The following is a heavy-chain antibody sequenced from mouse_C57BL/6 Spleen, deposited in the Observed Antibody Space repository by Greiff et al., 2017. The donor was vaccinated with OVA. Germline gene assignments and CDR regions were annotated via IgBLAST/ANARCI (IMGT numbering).Heavy chain of an antibody. CDR3: AREGVTLDY. CDR1: GYAFSSSW. Sequence: LEESGPELVKPGASVKISCKASGYAFSSSWMNWVKQRPGKGLEWIGRIYPGDGDTNYNGKFKGKATLTADKSSSTAYMQLSSLTSEDSAVYFCAREGVTLDYWGQGTTLTVSS. D-gene: IGHD2-2*01. CDR2: IYPGDGDT. J-gene: IGHJ2*01. V-gene: IGHV1-82*01.